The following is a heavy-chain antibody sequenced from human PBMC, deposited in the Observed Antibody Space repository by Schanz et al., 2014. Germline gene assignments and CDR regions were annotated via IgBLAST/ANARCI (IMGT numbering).Heavy chain of an antibody. CDR3: AKDLGVECGEGCFNWYFDL. CDR1: TFTFDHYA. Sequence: EVQLLESGGELVQPGGSLRLSCSASTFTFDHYAMTWVRQAPGKGLEWVAAVSSRSDEIKYADSVRGRFTISRDNSRSTMYLQMNSLRAEDTAVYFCAKDLGVECGEGCFNWYFDLWGRGTLVTVSS. V-gene: IGHV3-23*05. D-gene: IGHD2-21*01. CDR2: VSSRSDEI. J-gene: IGHJ2*01.